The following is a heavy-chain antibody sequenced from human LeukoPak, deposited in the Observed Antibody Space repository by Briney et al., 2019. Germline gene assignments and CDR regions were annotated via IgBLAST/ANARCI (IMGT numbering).Heavy chain of an antibody. V-gene: IGHV1-18*01. CDR3: ARDLCYYDSSGHSVIDY. D-gene: IGHD3-22*01. CDR1: GYSFVSYG. Sequence: ASVKVSCKASGYSFVSYGISWVRQEPGQGLEWMGWIRAYSGNTNYAQKLQSTLTMTTDTSTSTAYMELRSLRSDDTAVYYCARDLCYYDSSGHSVIDYWGQGTLVTVSS. J-gene: IGHJ4*02. CDR2: IRAYSGNT.